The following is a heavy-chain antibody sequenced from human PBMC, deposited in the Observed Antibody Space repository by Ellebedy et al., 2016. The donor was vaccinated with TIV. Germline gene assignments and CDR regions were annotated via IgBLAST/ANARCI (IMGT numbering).Heavy chain of an antibody. J-gene: IGHJ5*02. V-gene: IGHV4-31*03. CDR2: IYYSGST. CDR1: AGSISSGGYY. CDR3: AREDGSWELGAGRKDWFDP. D-gene: IGHD1-26*01. Sequence: SETLSLTCTVSAGSISSGGYYWSWIRQYPGKGLEWIGYIYYSGSTYYNPSLKSRVTISLGTSQNQFSLNLSSVTAADTAVYYCAREDGSWELGAGRKDWFDPWGQGTLVTVSS.